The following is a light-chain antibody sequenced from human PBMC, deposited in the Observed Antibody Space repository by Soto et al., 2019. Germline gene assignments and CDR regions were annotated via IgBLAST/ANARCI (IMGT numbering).Light chain of an antibody. CDR2: KTS. CDR3: QYYNNYCWT. V-gene: IGKV1-5*03. CDR1: QSFSSW. Sequence: DIQLTHSPSTLSASVGDRVTITCRASQSFSSWLAWYQQKPGKAPKFLIYKTSNLESGVPSRFSGSGSGTEFTLTISSLQPDDFATYYCQYYNNYCWTFGQGTKVEIK. J-gene: IGKJ1*01.